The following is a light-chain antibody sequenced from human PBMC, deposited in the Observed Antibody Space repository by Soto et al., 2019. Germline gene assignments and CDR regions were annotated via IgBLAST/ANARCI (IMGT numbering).Light chain of an antibody. CDR2: KAS. CDR1: QRFSTG. CDR3: QQYNNS. Sequence: DIQMTQFPSTLSASEGDRVPITCRASQRFSTGLAWYQQKPGKAPKLLIYKASSLESGVPSRFSGSGSGTEFTLTISSLQPDDFATYYCQQYNNSFGQGTKVEI. J-gene: IGKJ1*01. V-gene: IGKV1-5*03.